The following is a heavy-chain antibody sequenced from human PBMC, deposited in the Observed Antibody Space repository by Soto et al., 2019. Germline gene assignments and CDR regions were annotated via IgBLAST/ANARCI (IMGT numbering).Heavy chain of an antibody. Sequence: RGESLKISCKGSGYSLTSYWIGWVRQMPGKGLEWMGIIYPGDSDTRYSPSFQGQVTISADKSISTAYLQWSSLKASDTAMYYCAIQLESYYYYYGMDVWGQGTTVTVSS. CDR1: GYSLTSYW. D-gene: IGHD2-2*01. CDR3: AIQLESYYYYYGMDV. J-gene: IGHJ6*02. CDR2: IYPGDSDT. V-gene: IGHV5-51*01.